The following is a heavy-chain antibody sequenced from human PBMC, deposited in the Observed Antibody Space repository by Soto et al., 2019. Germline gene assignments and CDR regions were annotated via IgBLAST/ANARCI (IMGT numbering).Heavy chain of an antibody. D-gene: IGHD6-13*01. V-gene: IGHV3-9*01. CDR1: GFTFDDYA. CDR2: ISWNSGSI. CDR3: AKGYSSSHVGRYYYYYYMDV. Sequence: EVQLVESGGGLVQPGRSLRLSCAASGFTFDDYAMHWVRQAPGKGLEWVSGISWNSGSIGYADSVKGRFTISRDNAKNSLYLQMNSLRAEDTALYYCAKGYSSSHVGRYYYYYYMDVWGKGTTVTVSS. J-gene: IGHJ6*03.